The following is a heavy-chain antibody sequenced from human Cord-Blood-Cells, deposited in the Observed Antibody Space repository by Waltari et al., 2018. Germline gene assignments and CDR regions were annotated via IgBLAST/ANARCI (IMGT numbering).Heavy chain of an antibody. V-gene: IGHV3-30*18. J-gene: IGHJ4*02. CDR3: AKNLYSSSSFDY. CDR1: GFTFSCVG. Sequence: QVQLVESGGGVVQHGRSLRLFCAASGFTFSCVGMQWVRQAPGKGLEWVAVISYDGSNKYYADSVKVRFTISRDNSKNTLYLQMNSLRAEDTAVYYCAKNLYSSSSFDYWGQGTLVTVSS. CDR2: ISYDGSNK. D-gene: IGHD6-6*01.